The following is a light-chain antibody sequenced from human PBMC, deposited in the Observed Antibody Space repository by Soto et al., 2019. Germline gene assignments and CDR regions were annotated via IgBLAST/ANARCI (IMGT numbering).Light chain of an antibody. CDR2: GVS. J-gene: IGKJ2*01. Sequence: EIGRTQSQATLSVAPGERATLSCRARQSISGELAWYPQRPGQPPSLLIYGVSTRATVVPDRFSGSGSGSDFTLTISVLQAEAVEVYYCQQGHDWPLSFGHGNRLDI. V-gene: IGKV3-15*01. CDR1: QSISGE. CDR3: QQGHDWPLS.